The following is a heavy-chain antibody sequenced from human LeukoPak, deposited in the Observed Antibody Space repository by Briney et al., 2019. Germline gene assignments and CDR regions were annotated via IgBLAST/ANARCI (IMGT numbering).Heavy chain of an antibody. D-gene: IGHD2-2*01. CDR1: GYTFTGYY. CDR3: ARDRLASRTLYQLLRWDYYYGMDV. V-gene: IGHV1-2*02. J-gene: IGHJ6*02. Sequence: ASVKVSCKASGYTFTGYYMHWVRQAPGQGLEWMGWINPNSGGTNYAQKFQGRVTMTRDTSISTAYMELSRLRSDDTAVYYCARDRLASRTLYQLLRWDYYYGMDVWGQGTTVTVSS. CDR2: INPNSGGT.